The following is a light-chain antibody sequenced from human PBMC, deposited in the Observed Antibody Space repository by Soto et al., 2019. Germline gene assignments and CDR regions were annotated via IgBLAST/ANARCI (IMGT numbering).Light chain of an antibody. CDR2: GAS. J-gene: IGKJ1*01. Sequence: EIVMTQSPATLSVSPGERATLSCRASQSVSSNLAWYQQRPGRAPSLLIFGASTRATGVPDRFSGSGSGTEFTLNISSLQSEDFAVYYCQHYNNWPPGTFGQGTKVDSK. CDR1: QSVSSN. CDR3: QHYNNWPPGT. V-gene: IGKV3-15*01.